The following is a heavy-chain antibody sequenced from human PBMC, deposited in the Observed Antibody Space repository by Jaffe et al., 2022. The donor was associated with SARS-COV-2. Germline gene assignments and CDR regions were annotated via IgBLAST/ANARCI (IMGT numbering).Heavy chain of an antibody. V-gene: IGHV3-9*01. CDR3: AKDLEGGRLGYYFDY. Sequence: EVQLVESGGGLVQPGRSLRLSCAASGFTFDDYAMHWVRQAPGKGLEWVSGISWNSGSIGYADSVKGRFTISRDNAKNSLYLQMNSLRAEDTALYYCAKDLEGGRLGYYFDYWGQGTLVTVSS. D-gene: IGHD6-19*01. CDR1: GFTFDDYA. CDR2: ISWNSGSI. J-gene: IGHJ4*02.